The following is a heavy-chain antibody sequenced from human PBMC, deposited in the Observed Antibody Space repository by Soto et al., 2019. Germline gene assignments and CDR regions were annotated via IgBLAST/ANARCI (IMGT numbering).Heavy chain of an antibody. CDR1: GYTFTSYY. V-gene: IGHV1-46*01. CDR3: ARGDHYDSSVYPDDC. Sequence: QVQLVQSGAEVKKPGASVKVSCKAIGYTFTSYYMHWVRQAPGQGLEWMGIINPSVGSTHYAQKFQGRVTMTRDTSTRTVYMELSSPRSGDTAVYYCARGDHYDSSVYPDDCWGQGTLVTVSS. CDR2: INPSVGST. J-gene: IGHJ4*02. D-gene: IGHD3-22*01.